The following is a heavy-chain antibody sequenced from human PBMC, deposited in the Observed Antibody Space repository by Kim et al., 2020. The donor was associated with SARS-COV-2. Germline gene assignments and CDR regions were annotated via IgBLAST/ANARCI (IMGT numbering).Heavy chain of an antibody. D-gene: IGHD3-3*01. V-gene: IGHV1-46*01. CDR3: ARAGWRGVVSNSYYFYY. Sequence: ASVKVSCKASGYTFTSYYMHWVRQAPGQGLEWMGIINPSGGSTSYAQKFQGRVTMTRDTSTSTVYMELSSLRSEDTAVYYCARAGWRGVVSNSYYFYYWGQGTLVTVSS. CDR1: GYTFTSYY. CDR2: INPSGGST. J-gene: IGHJ4*02.